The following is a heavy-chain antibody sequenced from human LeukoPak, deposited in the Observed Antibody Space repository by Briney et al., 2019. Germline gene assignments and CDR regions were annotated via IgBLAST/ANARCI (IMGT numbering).Heavy chain of an antibody. CDR1: GYSISSGYY. CDR2: IYHSWST. J-gene: IGHJ6*03. D-gene: IGHD3-3*01. V-gene: IGHV4-38-2*02. CDR3: ATRYPQVLRFLGPYYYYMDV. Sequence: SETLSLTCTVSGYSISSGYYWGWIRQPPGKGLEWIGSIYHSWSTYYNPSLKSRVTISVDTSKNQISLRLSSVTDADTAVYYCATRYPQVLRFLGPYYYYMDVWGKGTTVTVSS.